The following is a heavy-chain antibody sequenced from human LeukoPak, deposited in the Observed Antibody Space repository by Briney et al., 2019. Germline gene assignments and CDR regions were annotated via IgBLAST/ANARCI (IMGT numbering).Heavy chain of an antibody. CDR3: ARVSRHCYSTTCSAAFDP. V-gene: IGHV1-8*03. Sequence: ASVRVSCKASGYSFTSYDINWVRQAPGQGLEWMGWMNPISGNTAYAQRFQGRVTITRNTSINTAYMEVSSLRSEDTAVYYCARVSRHCYSTTCSAAFDPWGQGTLVTVSS. J-gene: IGHJ5*02. D-gene: IGHD2-2*01. CDR2: MNPISGNT. CDR1: GYSFTSYD.